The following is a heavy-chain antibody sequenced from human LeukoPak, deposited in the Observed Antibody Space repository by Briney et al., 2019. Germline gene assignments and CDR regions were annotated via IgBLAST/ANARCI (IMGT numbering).Heavy chain of an antibody. CDR2: ISYDGSNK. J-gene: IGHJ4*02. Sequence: GRSLRLSCAASGFTFSSYAMHWVRQAPGKGLEWVAVISYDGSNKYYADSVKGRFTISRGNSKNTLYLQMNSLRVEDTAVYYCARDKMGATFDYWGQGTLVTVSS. V-gene: IGHV3-30-3*01. D-gene: IGHD1-26*01. CDR3: ARDKMGATFDY. CDR1: GFTFSSYA.